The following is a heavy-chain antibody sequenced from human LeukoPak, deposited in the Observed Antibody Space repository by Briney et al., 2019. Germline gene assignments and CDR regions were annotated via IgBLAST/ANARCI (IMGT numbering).Heavy chain of an antibody. Sequence: GGPLRLSCAASGFTFSSYWMSWVRQTPGRGGVWVAIILQDGSEKHYVASVKGRFTISRDNAKNSVYLQMNGLRAEDTAVYYCARAGAYSSSSPAGLWGQGTLVTVSS. V-gene: IGHV3-7*01. CDR3: ARAGAYSSSSPAGL. J-gene: IGHJ4*02. D-gene: IGHD6-6*01. CDR1: GFTFSSYW. CDR2: ILQDGSEK.